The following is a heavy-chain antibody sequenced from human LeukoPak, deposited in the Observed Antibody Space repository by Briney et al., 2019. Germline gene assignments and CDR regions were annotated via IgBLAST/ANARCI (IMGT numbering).Heavy chain of an antibody. CDR3: ARSRRTHYYDSSGYEFRE. V-gene: IGHV4-59*01. D-gene: IGHD3-22*01. CDR2: IYYSGST. CDR1: GGSISSYY. Sequence: PSETLSLTCTVSGGSISSYYWSWIRQPPGKGLEWIGYIYYSGSTNYNPSLKSRVTISVDTSKNQFSLKLSSVAAADTAVYYCARSRRTHYYDSSGYEFREWGQGTLVTVSS. J-gene: IGHJ4*02.